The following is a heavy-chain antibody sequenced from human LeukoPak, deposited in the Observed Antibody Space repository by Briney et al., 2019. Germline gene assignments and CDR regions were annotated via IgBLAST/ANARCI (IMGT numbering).Heavy chain of an antibody. CDR1: GYTFTSYG. D-gene: IGHD3-22*01. V-gene: IGHV1-18*01. CDR2: INAYNGNT. CDR3: ARNYDRRPFDY. Sequence: GASVKVSCKASGYTFTSYGISWVRQAPGQGLEWMGWINAYNGNTNYAQNLQDRVTMTTGTSTSTAYMELRSLRSDDTALYYCARNYDRRPFDYWGQGTLVTVSS. J-gene: IGHJ4*02.